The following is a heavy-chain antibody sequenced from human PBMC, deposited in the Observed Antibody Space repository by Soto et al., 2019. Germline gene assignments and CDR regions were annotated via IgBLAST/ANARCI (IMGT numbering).Heavy chain of an antibody. Sequence: QITLKESGPPLVKPTKTLTLTCTFSGFSLSTSGVGVGWIRQPPGKALEWLALIYWDDDKRYSPSLTSRLTLSIVTTKNHLVRRMTNMDSMDTPTYYRAHVLVLVANDGMNVCGQATTVTV. J-gene: IGHJ6*01. D-gene: IGHD6-6*01. CDR2: IYWDDDK. CDR3: AHVLVLVANDGMNV. V-gene: IGHV2-5*02. CDR1: GFSLSTSGVG.